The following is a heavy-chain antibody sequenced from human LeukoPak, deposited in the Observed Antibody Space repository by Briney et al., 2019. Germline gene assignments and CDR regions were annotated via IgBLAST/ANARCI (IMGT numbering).Heavy chain of an antibody. CDR3: ARGRSYDSSGYPLDY. J-gene: IGHJ4*02. CDR2: IIPILGIA. D-gene: IGHD3-22*01. V-gene: IGHV1-69*02. Sequence: ASVKVSCKASGGTFSSYTISWVRQAPGQGLEWMGRIIPILGIANYAQKFQGRVTITADKSTSTAYMELSSLRSEDTAVYYCARGRSYDSSGYPLDYWGQGTLVTASS. CDR1: GGTFSSYT.